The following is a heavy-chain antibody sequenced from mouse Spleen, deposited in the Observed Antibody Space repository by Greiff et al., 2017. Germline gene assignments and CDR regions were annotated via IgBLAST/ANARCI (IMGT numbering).Heavy chain of an antibody. CDR1: GYTFTSYW. CDR2: IDPSDSYT. V-gene: IGHV1-69*01. D-gene: IGHD1-2*01. J-gene: IGHJ4*01. Sequence: QVQLKQPGAELVMPGASVKLSCKASGYTFTSYWMHWVKQRPGQGLEWIGEIDPSDSYTNYNQKFKGKATLTVDKSSSTAYMQLSSLTSEDSAVYFCARSPPLLRLRDYAMDYWGQGTSVTVSS. CDR3: ARSPPLLRLRDYAMDY.